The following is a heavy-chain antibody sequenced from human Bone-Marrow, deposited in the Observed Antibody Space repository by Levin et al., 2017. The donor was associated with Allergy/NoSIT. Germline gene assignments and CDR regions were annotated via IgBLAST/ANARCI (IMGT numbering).Heavy chain of an antibody. V-gene: IGHV5-51*01. CDR3: ARRVDSSGWYGIDY. CDR1: GYSFTNYW. Sequence: PGGSLRLSCKGSGYSFTNYWIGWVRQMPGKGLEWMGIIYPGDSDTRYSPSFQGQVTISADKSISTAYLQWSSLKASDTAMYYCARRVDSSGWYGIDYWGQGTLVTVSS. D-gene: IGHD6-19*01. J-gene: IGHJ4*02. CDR2: IYPGDSDT.